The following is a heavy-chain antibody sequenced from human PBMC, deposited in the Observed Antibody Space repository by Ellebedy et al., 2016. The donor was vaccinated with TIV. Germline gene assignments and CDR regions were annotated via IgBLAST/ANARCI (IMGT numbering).Heavy chain of an antibody. CDR3: ARDRGYSSSWYDYYYGMDV. V-gene: IGHV3-48*02. D-gene: IGHD6-13*01. CDR2: ISSSSSTI. CDR1: GFTFSSYS. Sequence: GGSLRLSXAASGFTFSSYSMNWVRQAPGKGLEWVSYISSSSSTIYYADSVKGRFTISRDNAKNSLYLQMNSLRDEDTAVYYCARDRGYSSSWYDYYYGMDVWGQGTTVTVSS. J-gene: IGHJ6*02.